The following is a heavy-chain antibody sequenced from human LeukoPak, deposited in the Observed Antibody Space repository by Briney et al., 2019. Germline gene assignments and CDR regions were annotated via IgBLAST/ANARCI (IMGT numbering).Heavy chain of an antibody. Sequence: PGGSLRLSCAASGFTFNSYGMHWVRQAPGKGLEWVAVMWYDGSNKYYADSVKGRFTISRDNAKNSLYLQMNSLRDEDSAVYYCARDQGIFDYWGQGTLVTVSS. CDR3: ARDQGIFDY. CDR2: MWYDGSNK. V-gene: IGHV3-33*01. CDR1: GFTFNSYG. J-gene: IGHJ4*02.